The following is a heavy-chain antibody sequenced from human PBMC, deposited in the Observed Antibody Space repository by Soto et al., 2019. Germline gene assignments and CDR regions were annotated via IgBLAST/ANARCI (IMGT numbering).Heavy chain of an antibody. V-gene: IGHV1-69*02. D-gene: IGHD1-1*01. J-gene: IGHJ4*02. CDR1: GGTFSSYT. CDR3: SRGYPPRDQLGNLPGAF. Sequence: SVKVSCKASGGTFSSYTISWVRQAPGQGLEWMGRIIPILGIANYAQKFQGRVTMTRDTSTSTVYMELSSLRSEDTAIYYCSRGYPPRDQLGNLPGAFWGQGTLVTVSS. CDR2: IIPILGIA.